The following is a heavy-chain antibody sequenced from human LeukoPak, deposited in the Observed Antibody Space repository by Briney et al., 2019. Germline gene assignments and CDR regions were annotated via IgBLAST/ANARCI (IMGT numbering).Heavy chain of an antibody. V-gene: IGHV4-59*01. Sequence: SETLSLTCTVSGDSISRYYWSWTRQPPGKGLEWLGYITYTGSTNYNPSLKSRVTISIDTSKMQFSLRVNSVTAADTAVYFCAASIWRTFIDYCGQGSLLTVSS. D-gene: IGHD3-3*02. CDR2: ITYTGST. J-gene: IGHJ4*02. CDR3: AASIWRTFIDY. CDR1: GDSISRYY.